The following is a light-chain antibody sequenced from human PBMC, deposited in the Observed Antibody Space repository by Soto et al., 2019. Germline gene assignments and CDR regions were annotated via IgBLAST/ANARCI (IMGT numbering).Light chain of an antibody. J-gene: IGKJ1*01. Sequence: DIQMTQSPSTLSASVGDRVTVTCRASQSISSWLAWYQQKAGKAPKLLIYKASALESGVPSRFSGSGSGTEFTLTISSLEPEDFATYYCQHYNTDPLTFGQGTKVEIK. CDR2: KAS. V-gene: IGKV1-5*03. CDR1: QSISSW. CDR3: QHYNTDPLT.